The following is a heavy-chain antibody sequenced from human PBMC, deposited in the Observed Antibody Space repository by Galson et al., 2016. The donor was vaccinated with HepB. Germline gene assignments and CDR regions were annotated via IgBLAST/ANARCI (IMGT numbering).Heavy chain of an antibody. J-gene: IGHJ6*03. D-gene: IGHD6-19*01. CDR3: ATGIVVAGKMYYHYMDV. CDR2: IYHTEST. V-gene: IGHV4-39*01. Sequence: SETLSLTCTVSGASISATNYYWGWIRQPPGRGLEWIGSIYHTESTNYNPSLESRVTISVDTAKNHLTLSLNLLTAADTAVYYCATGIVVAGKMYYHYMDVWGKGTSVTVSS. CDR1: GASISATNYY.